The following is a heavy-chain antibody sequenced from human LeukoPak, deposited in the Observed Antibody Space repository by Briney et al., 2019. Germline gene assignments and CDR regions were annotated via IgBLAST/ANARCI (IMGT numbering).Heavy chain of an antibody. CDR1: GFTVSHNY. Sequence: QPGGSLRLSCAASGFTVSHNYMSWVRQAPGKGLEWVSTIYSDGNTFYADSVKDRFTPSRDNAKNTLYLQMNSLRAEDTAVYYCARLNYDGTVTNAFDLWGQGTMVTVS. CDR2: IYSDGNT. J-gene: IGHJ3*01. V-gene: IGHV3-66*04. CDR3: ARLNYDGTVTNAFDL. D-gene: IGHD1-14*01.